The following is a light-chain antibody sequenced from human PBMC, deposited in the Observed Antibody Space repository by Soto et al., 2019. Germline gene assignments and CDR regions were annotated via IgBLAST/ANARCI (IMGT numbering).Light chain of an antibody. Sequence: QSALTQPASVSGSPGQSITISCTGTSSDVGNYNYVSWYQHHPGKAPKLMIYEVGYRPSGVSVRFSGSKSGNTASLTISGLQAEDEANYYCSSYTTSRTWVFGGGTKVTVL. J-gene: IGLJ3*02. CDR3: SSYTTSRTWV. V-gene: IGLV2-14*01. CDR1: SSDVGNYNY. CDR2: EVG.